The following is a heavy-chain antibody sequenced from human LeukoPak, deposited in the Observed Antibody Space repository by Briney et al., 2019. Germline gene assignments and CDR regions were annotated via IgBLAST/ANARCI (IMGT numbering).Heavy chain of an antibody. CDR1: GFTFSNYA. D-gene: IGHD3-22*01. V-gene: IGHV3-48*04. CDR3: AREGLYYDSSGSDY. CDR2: ISRNSGTI. Sequence: GGSLRLSCAASGFTFSNYAMTWVRQAPGKGLEWVSYISRNSGTIYYADSVRGRFTISRDNAKNSLYLQMNSLRAEDTAVYYCAREGLYYDSSGSDYWGQGTLVTVSS. J-gene: IGHJ4*02.